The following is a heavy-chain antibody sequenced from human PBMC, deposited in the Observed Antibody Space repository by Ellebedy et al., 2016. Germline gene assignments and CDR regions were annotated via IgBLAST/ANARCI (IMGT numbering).Heavy chain of an antibody. CDR3: VRGDFYNFDH. J-gene: IGHJ4*02. D-gene: IGHD2-21*02. Sequence: GESLKISCAASGFSFSGYIMGWVRQAPGKGLEWVANIRKDGSEQFYVDSVRGRFTISRDNAKNSLYLQMNSLRVEDTAVYFCVRGDFYNFDHWGQGILVTVSS. V-gene: IGHV3-7*01. CDR1: GFSFSGYI. CDR2: IRKDGSEQ.